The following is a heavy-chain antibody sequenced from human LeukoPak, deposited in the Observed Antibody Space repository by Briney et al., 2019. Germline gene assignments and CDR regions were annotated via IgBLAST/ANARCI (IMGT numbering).Heavy chain of an antibody. J-gene: IGHJ5*02. V-gene: IGHV3-21*04. CDR2: ISSSSSYI. D-gene: IGHD3-9*01. CDR1: GFTFSSYS. Sequence: PGGSLRLSCAASGFTFSSYSMNWVRQAPGKGLEWVSSISSSSSYIYYADSVKGRFTISRDNAKNSLYLQMNSLRAEDTAVYYCAKAPSRYDRLLGVNWFDPWGQGTLVTVSS. CDR3: AKAPSRYDRLLGVNWFDP.